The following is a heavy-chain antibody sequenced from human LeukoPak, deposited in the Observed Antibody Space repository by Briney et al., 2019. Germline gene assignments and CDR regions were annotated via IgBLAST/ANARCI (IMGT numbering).Heavy chain of an antibody. J-gene: IGHJ5*02. Sequence: ASVKVSCKTSGYTFIGYYMHWVRQAPGQGPEWMGWINPKNGGANYAPSFQGRVTMTRDRSISTVYMELTRLTSDDTAVYYCARASFWESPINWFDPWGQGTLVTVSS. CDR3: ARASFWESPINWFDP. D-gene: IGHD3-16*01. CDR2: INPKNGGA. CDR1: GYTFIGYY. V-gene: IGHV1-2*07.